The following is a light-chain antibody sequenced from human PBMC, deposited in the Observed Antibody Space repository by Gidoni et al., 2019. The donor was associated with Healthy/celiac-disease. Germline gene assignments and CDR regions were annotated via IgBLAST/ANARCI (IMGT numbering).Light chain of an antibody. Sequence: EIVLTQSPGTLSLSPRERATLSCRASQSVSSSYLAWYQQKPGQAPRLLIYGASSRATGIPDRFSGSGSGTDFTLTISRLEPEDFAVYDCQQYGSSPPYTFGQGTKLEIK. V-gene: IGKV3-20*01. CDR1: QSVSSSY. CDR3: QQYGSSPPYT. J-gene: IGKJ2*01. CDR2: GAS.